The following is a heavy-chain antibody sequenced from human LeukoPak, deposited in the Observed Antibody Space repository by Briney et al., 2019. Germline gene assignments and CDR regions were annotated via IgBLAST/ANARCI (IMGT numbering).Heavy chain of an antibody. Sequence: HPGGSLRLSCAASGFTFDDYAMHWVRQAPGKGLEWVSTIGWNSGSIGYADSVKGRFTISRDNAKNSLYLQMNSLRAEDTAVYYCAELGITMIGGVWGKGTTVTISS. J-gene: IGHJ6*04. D-gene: IGHD3-10*02. CDR2: IGWNSGSI. V-gene: IGHV3-9*01. CDR3: AELGITMIGGV. CDR1: GFTFDDYA.